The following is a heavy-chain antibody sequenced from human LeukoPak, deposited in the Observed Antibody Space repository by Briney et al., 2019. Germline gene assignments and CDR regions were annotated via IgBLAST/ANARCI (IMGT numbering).Heavy chain of an antibody. D-gene: IGHD6-13*01. CDR3: AREMDLAAAGTGLTFGFDY. CDR2: IIPIFGTA. J-gene: IGHJ4*02. Sequence: GASVKVSCKASGGTFSSYAISWVRQAPGQGLEWMGGIIPIFGTANYAQKFQGRVTITADESTSTAYMELSSLRSEDTAVYYCAREMDLAAAGTGLTFGFDYWGQGTLVTVSS. V-gene: IGHV1-69*13. CDR1: GGTFSSYA.